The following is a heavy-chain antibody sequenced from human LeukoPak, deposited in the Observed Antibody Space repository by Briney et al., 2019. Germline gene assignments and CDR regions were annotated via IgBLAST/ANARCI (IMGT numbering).Heavy chain of an antibody. J-gene: IGHJ4*02. CDR3: ARETPDYYDSSGYDY. D-gene: IGHD3-22*01. CDR1: GGTFSSYA. V-gene: IGHV1-69*13. CDR2: IIPIFGTA. Sequence: SVKVSCKASGGTFSSYAISWVRQAPGQGLEWMGGIIPIFGTANYAQKFQGRVTITADESTSTAYMELSSLRSEDTAVYYCARETPDYYDSSGYDYWGQGTLVTVSS.